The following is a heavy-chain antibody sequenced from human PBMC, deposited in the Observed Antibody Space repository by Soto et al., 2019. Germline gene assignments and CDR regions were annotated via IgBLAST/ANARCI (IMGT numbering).Heavy chain of an antibody. J-gene: IGHJ5*02. CDR3: GRPTRYYYDSSGPSAWFDP. CDR1: GGTFSSYA. CDR2: IIPIFGTA. Sequence: SVKVSCKASGGTFSSYAISWVRQAPGQGLEWMGGIIPIFGTANYAQKFQGRVTITADESTSTAYMELSSLRSEDTAVYYCGRPTRYYYDSSGPSAWFDPWGQGTLVTVSS. D-gene: IGHD3-22*01. V-gene: IGHV1-69*13.